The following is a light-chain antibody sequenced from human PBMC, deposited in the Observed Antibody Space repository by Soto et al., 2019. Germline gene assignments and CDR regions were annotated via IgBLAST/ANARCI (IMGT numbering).Light chain of an antibody. V-gene: IGLV2-18*02. Sequence: QSALTQPPSVSGSPAQSVTISCTGTSSDVGRYDRVSWYQQSPGTAPKLIIYEVTNRPSGVPDRFSGSKSGNTASLTISGLQAEDEADFYCSSYTSSSRYIFGTGTKLTVL. CDR2: EVT. J-gene: IGLJ1*01. CDR1: SSDVGRYDR. CDR3: SSYTSSSRYI.